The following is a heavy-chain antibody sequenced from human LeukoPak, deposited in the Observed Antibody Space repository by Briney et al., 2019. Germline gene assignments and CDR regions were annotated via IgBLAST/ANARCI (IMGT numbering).Heavy chain of an antibody. J-gene: IGHJ4*02. CDR1: GFTFSSYA. D-gene: IGHD3-9*01. CDR3: ARGADSGYSSDN. CDR2: IPYDGSNK. V-gene: IGHV3-30*04. Sequence: GRTLRLSCAASGFTFSSYAMHWVRQAPGKGLEWVALIPYDGSNKYYADSVKGRFTISRDNAKNTLYLQMNSLRAEDTAVYYCARGADSGYSSDNWGQGTLVSVSS.